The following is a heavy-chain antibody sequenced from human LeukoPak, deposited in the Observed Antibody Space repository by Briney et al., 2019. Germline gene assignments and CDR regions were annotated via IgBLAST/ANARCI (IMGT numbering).Heavy chain of an antibody. CDR1: GYTFTSYG. CDR3: ARDDVYDDRDFDY. J-gene: IGHJ4*02. Sequence: GASVKVSCKASGYTFTSYGINWVRQAPGQGLEWMGWISAYNGNTNYAQKLQGRVTMTTDTSTSTASMELRSLRPDDTAVYYCARDDVYDDRDFDYWGQGTLVTVSS. D-gene: IGHD5/OR15-5a*01. CDR2: ISAYNGNT. V-gene: IGHV1-18*01.